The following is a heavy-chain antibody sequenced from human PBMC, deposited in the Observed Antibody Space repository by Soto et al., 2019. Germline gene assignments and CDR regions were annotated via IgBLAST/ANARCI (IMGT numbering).Heavy chain of an antibody. CDR2: MSPNSGNT. J-gene: IGHJ5*02. CDR1: GYTFTSND. Sequence: GAPLKLSCKASGYTFTSNDIYSPRQDTGQGLEWMGWMSPNSGNTGYAQKFQGRVTMTRNTSISTAYMELSSLRSEDTAVYKCERNTGASIPWFDPRGQGTQVTVSS. CDR3: ERNTGASIPWFDP. D-gene: IGHD1-26*01. V-gene: IGHV1-8*01.